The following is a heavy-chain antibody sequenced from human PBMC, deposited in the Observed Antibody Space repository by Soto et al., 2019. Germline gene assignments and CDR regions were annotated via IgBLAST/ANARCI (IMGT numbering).Heavy chain of an antibody. CDR1: GYSISSSNW. D-gene: IGHD3-10*01. CDR2: IYYSGST. Sequence: QVHLQESGPGLVKPSDTLSLSCAVSGYSISSSNWWGWIRQPPGKGLEWIGYIYYSGSTYYSPSLQSRATMSVDTSKNPFSLKLNSVTAVDTAVYYCARGSGTYQYYFDYWGQGTLVTVSS. V-gene: IGHV4-28*01. CDR3: ARGSGTYQYYFDY. J-gene: IGHJ4*02.